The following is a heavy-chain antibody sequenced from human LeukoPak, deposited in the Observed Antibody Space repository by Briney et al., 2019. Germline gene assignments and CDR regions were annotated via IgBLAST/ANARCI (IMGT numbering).Heavy chain of an antibody. Sequence: GGSLRLSCAASGFTFSSYGMNWVRQAPGKGLEWVAFIRSDTTEKYYGDSVKGRFTISRDNSKNTLYLQMDSLRTEDTVVYYCAKIPYISTWHSWGQGTLVTVSS. CDR3: AKIPYISTWHS. CDR1: GFTFSSYG. J-gene: IGHJ4*02. CDR2: IRSDTTEK. D-gene: IGHD6-13*01. V-gene: IGHV3-30*02.